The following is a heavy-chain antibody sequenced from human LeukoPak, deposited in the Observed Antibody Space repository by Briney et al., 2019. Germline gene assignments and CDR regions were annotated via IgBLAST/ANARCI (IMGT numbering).Heavy chain of an antibody. CDR1: GFNFFTYG. CDR3: ARDRGGKDC. J-gene: IGHJ4*02. D-gene: IGHD3-16*01. Sequence: PGRSLRLSCAASGFNFFTYGMHWVRQAPGKGLEWVAVIWYDGSNKYYADSVKGRFTISRDNSKSTLSLQMNSLRAEDTAVYYCARDRGGKDCWGRGTLVTVSS. V-gene: IGHV3-33*01. CDR2: IWYDGSNK.